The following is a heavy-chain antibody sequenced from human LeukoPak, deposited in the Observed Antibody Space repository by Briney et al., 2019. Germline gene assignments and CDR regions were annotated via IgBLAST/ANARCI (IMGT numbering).Heavy chain of an antibody. Sequence: GASVKVSCKASGYTFTSYGISWVRQAPGQGLEWMGWISAYNGNTNYAQKLQGRATMTTDTSTSTAYMELRSLRSDDTAVYYCARGGCSGTSCYEGGAYYSYYYYMDVWGKGTTVTVSS. J-gene: IGHJ6*03. V-gene: IGHV1-18*01. CDR1: GYTFTSYG. D-gene: IGHD2-2*01. CDR3: ARGGCSGTSCYEGGAYYSYYYYMDV. CDR2: ISAYNGNT.